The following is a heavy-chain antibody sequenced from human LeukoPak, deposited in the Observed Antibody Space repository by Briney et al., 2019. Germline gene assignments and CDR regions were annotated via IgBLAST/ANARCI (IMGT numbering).Heavy chain of an antibody. J-gene: IGHJ4*02. Sequence: ASVKVSCKASGYTFTSYGISWVRQAPGQGLEWMGWISAYNANTNYAQKLQGRVTMTTDTSTSTAYMELRSLRSDDTAVYYCARDLWVPIKLLWFGELSWRFDYWGQGTLVTVSS. V-gene: IGHV1-18*01. CDR2: ISAYNANT. CDR3: ARDLWVPIKLLWFGELSWRFDY. D-gene: IGHD3-10*01. CDR1: GYTFTSYG.